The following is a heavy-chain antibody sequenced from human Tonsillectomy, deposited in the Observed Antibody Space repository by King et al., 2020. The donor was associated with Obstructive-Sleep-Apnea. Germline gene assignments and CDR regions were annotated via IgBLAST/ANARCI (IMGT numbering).Heavy chain of an antibody. D-gene: IGHD6-13*01. V-gene: IGHV4-4*07. CDR1: GGSISSYY. CDR2: MYTSGST. Sequence: QLQESGPGLVKPSETLSLTCTVSGGSISSYYWSWIRQPAGKGLEWIGRMYTSGSTNYNPSVKSRVTMSVDTSKNQFSLKLSSVTAADTAVYYCARDGVAAGSSFHYWGQGTLVTVSS. J-gene: IGHJ4*02. CDR3: ARDGVAAGSSFHY.